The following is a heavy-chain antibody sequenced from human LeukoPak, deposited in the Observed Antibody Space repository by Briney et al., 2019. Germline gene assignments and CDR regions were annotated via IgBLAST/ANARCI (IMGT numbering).Heavy chain of an antibody. CDR3: AKDLGIAAAGRYYFDY. V-gene: IGHV3-23*01. CDR1: GFTFSSYA. Sequence: QPGGSLSLSCAASGFTFSSYAMSWVRQAPGKGLEWVSAISGSGGSTYYADSVKGRFTISRDNSKNTLYLQMNSLRAEDTAVYYCAKDLGIAAAGRYYFDYWGQGTLVTVSS. D-gene: IGHD6-13*01. CDR2: ISGSGGST. J-gene: IGHJ4*02.